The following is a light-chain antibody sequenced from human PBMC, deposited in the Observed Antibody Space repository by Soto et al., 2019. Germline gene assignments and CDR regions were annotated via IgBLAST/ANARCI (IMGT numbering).Light chain of an antibody. CDR1: RSDIGGYNY. CDR2: DAY. V-gene: IGLV2-14*03. CDR3: SSYPDDRSYV. J-gene: IGLJ1*01. Sequence: QSALTQPASVSGSPGQSITISCIGTRSDIGGYNYVSWHQQHPGKAPKHMIYDAYERPLGVSNRFSGSKSGNTASLTISGPQPEAEAAHHCSSYPDDRSYVFGSGTKAPS.